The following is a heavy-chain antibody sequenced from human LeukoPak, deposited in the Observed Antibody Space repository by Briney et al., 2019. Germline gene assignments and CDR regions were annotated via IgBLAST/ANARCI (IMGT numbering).Heavy chain of an antibody. CDR2: INSDGTAT. D-gene: IGHD3-10*01. V-gene: IGHV3-74*01. Sequence: QPGGSLRLSCAASGFSFSIYYMHWVRQAPGKGLVWVSRINSDGTATVYADSVRGRFTISRDNAKNTLYLQMNSLRAEDTAVYYCVLYGLGSPHWGQGTLVTVPS. CDR3: VLYGLGSPH. CDR1: GFSFSIYY. J-gene: IGHJ4*02.